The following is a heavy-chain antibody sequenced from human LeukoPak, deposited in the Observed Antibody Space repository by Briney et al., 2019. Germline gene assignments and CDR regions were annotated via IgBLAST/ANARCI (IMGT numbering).Heavy chain of an antibody. CDR2: ISSSSSTI. D-gene: IGHD3-3*01. Sequence: PGGSLRLSCAASGFTFSSYSMNWVRQAPGKGLEWVSYISSSSSTIYYADSVKGRFTISRDNAKNSLYLQMNSLRAEDTAVYYCARAGPYRYYDFWSDYYTEPGSDYFDYWGQGTLVTVSS. V-gene: IGHV3-48*01. CDR1: GFTFSSYS. CDR3: ARAGPYRYYDFWSDYYTEPGSDYFDY. J-gene: IGHJ4*02.